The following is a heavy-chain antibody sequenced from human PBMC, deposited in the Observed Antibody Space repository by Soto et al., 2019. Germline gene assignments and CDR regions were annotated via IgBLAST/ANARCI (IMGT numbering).Heavy chain of an antibody. J-gene: IGHJ4*02. D-gene: IGHD3-10*01. CDR1: GFTFSSYW. Sequence: EVQLVESGGGLVQPGGSLRLSCAASGFTFSSYWRSWVRQAPGKGLEWVANIKQDGSEKYYVDSVKARFTISRDNAKNTLYLQMNSLRAEDTAVYYCARGALDYGSGSYDKAYYFDYWGQGTLVTVSS. CDR3: ARGALDYGSGSYDKAYYFDY. V-gene: IGHV3-7*01. CDR2: IKQDGSEK.